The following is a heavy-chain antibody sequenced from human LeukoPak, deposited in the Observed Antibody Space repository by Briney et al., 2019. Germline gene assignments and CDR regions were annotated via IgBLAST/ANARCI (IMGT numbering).Heavy chain of an antibody. V-gene: IGHV4-59*01. Sequence: SETLSLTCTVSGGSISSYYWSWIRQPPGKGLEWIGYIYYGGSTNYDPSLKSRVTISVDTSKNQFSLKLSSVTAADTAVYYCARVGSSGWSQKYYFDYWGQGTLVTVSS. D-gene: IGHD6-19*01. CDR3: ARVGSSGWSQKYYFDY. CDR2: IYYGGST. CDR1: GGSISSYY. J-gene: IGHJ4*02.